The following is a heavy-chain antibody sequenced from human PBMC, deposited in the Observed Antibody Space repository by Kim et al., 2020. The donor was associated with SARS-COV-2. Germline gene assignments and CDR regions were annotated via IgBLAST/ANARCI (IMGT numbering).Heavy chain of an antibody. V-gene: IGHV4-39*01. CDR3: ARHYYDSSGYFSSSRYAFDI. J-gene: IGHJ3*02. D-gene: IGHD3-22*01. CDR1: GGSISSSSYY. Sequence: SETLSLTCTVSGGSISSSSYYWGWIRQPPGKGLEWIGSIYYSGSTYYNPSLKSRVTISVDTSKNQFSLKLSSVTAADTAVYYCARHYYDSSGYFSSSRYAFDIWGQGTMVTVSS. CDR2: IYYSGST.